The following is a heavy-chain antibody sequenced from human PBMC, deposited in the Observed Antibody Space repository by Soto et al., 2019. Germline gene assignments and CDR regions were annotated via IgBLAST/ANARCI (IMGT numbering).Heavy chain of an antibody. Sequence: QVQLVESGGGVVQPGRSLRLSCAASGFTFSSYGMHWVRQAPGKGLEWVAVIRYDGSNKYYADSVKGRFTISRDNSKNTLYLQMNRLRAEDTAVYYGARARVPGSCSGGSCSYYYYGMDVWGEGPTVTVSS. CDR2: IRYDGSNK. CDR3: ARARVPGSCSGGSCSYYYYGMDV. CDR1: GFTFSSYG. V-gene: IGHV3-33*01. J-gene: IGHJ6*04. D-gene: IGHD2-15*01.